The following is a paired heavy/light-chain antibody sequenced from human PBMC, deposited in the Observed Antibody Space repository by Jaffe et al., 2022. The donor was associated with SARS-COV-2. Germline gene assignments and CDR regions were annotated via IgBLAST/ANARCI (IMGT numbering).Light chain of an antibody. CDR2: KAS. CDR1: QSFSSW. V-gene: IGKV1-5*03. CDR3: QQYNSYSWT. Sequence: DIQMTQSPSTLSASVGDRVTITCRASQSFSSWLAWYQQRPGRAPKLLIYKASSLESGVPSRFSGSGSGTEFTLTISSLQPDDFATYYCQQYNSYSWTFGQGTKVEIK. J-gene: IGKJ1*01.
Heavy chain of an antibody. D-gene: IGHD3-9*01. Sequence: QVQLVESGGGLVKPGGSLILSCAASGFTFSDYFMGWIRQTPGKGLEWVSYISTTGSAIYYADSVKGRFIISRDNAKNSLFLQINSLRVEDTAIYYCARDLKGDGRPGGMDVWGQGTTVTVAS. J-gene: IGHJ6*02. CDR3: ARDLKGDGRPGGMDV. CDR2: ISTTGSAI. V-gene: IGHV3-11*01. CDR1: GFTFSDYF.